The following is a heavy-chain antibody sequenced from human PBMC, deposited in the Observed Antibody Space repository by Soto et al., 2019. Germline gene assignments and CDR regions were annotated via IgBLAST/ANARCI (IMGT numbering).Heavy chain of an antibody. CDR3: ARVIAAGDYYYYGMDV. V-gene: IGHV3-30-3*01. Sequence: HPGGSLRLSCAASGFTFSSYAMHWVRQAPGKGLEWVAVISYDGSNKYYADSVKGRFTISRDNSKNTLYLQMNSLRAEDTAVYYCARVIAAGDYYYYGMDVWGQGTTVTVSS. J-gene: IGHJ6*02. D-gene: IGHD6-13*01. CDR2: ISYDGSNK. CDR1: GFTFSSYA.